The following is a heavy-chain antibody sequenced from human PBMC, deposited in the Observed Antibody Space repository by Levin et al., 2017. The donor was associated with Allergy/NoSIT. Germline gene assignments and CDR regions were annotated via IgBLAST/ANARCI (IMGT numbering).Heavy chain of an antibody. CDR2: ISGSGGST. V-gene: IGHV3-23*01. D-gene: IGHD1-1*01. Sequence: LSLTCAASGFTFSSYAMSWVRQAPGKGLEWVSAISGSGGSTYYADSVKGRFTISRDNSKNTLYLQMNSLRAEDTAVYYCAKDRNWNEYFDYWGQGTLVTVSS. CDR3: AKDRNWNEYFDY. CDR1: GFTFSSYA. J-gene: IGHJ4*02.